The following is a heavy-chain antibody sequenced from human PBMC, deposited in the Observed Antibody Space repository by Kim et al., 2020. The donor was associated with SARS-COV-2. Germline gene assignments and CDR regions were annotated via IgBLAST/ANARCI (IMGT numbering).Heavy chain of an antibody. V-gene: IGHV1-69*13. CDR1: GGTFSSYA. D-gene: IGHD5-12*01. CDR2: IIPIFGTA. Sequence: SVKVSCKASGGTFSSYAISWVRQAPGQGLEWMGGIIPIFGTANYAQKFQGRVTITADESTSTAYMELSSLRSEDTAVYYCARDGTGGRWLQFFFTWGQGTLVTVSS. J-gene: IGHJ5*02. CDR3: ARDGTGGRWLQFFFT.